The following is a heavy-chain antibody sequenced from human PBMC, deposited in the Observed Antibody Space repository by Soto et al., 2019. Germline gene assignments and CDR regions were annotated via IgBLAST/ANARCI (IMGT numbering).Heavy chain of an antibody. CDR1: GYKFTNYW. CDR2: IYPGDSDT. J-gene: IGHJ3*01. Sequence: GESLKISCKGSGYKFTNYWLGWVRQMPGKGPEWMGIIYPGDSDTRYSPSFQGQVTISADKSISTAYLQWSSLRASDTALYYCARRIAVAGTKGAFDVWGQGTMVTVSS. CDR3: ARRIAVAGTKGAFDV. V-gene: IGHV5-51*01. D-gene: IGHD6-19*01.